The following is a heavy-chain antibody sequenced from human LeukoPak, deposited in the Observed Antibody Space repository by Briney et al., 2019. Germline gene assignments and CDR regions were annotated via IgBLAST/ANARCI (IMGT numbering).Heavy chain of an antibody. CDR2: INQDGSEK. J-gene: IGHJ4*02. D-gene: IGHD3-22*01. Sequence: GGSLRLSCAASGFTFSSYWMSWVRQAPGKGLERVANINQDGSEKYYVDSVEGRFTISRDNARNSVYLQMNSLRAEDTAVYYCARPVGNGYYYDWGQGTLVTVSS. CDR1: GFTFSSYW. CDR3: ARPVGNGYYYD. V-gene: IGHV3-7*01.